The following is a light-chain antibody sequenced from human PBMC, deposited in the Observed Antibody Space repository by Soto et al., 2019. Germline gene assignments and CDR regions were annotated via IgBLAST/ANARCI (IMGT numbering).Light chain of an antibody. J-gene: IGKJ2*01. V-gene: IGKV3-15*01. CDR3: QQYYACPRI. Sequence: EIEMTQSPVTLSVTPGERATLSCRASQSVGGDLAWYQQIPGQAPRLLIYGAVTRATGVAARFSGGGSGTEFTLTVDSLQSEDLAIYYCQQYYACPRIFGQGTKLEI. CDR2: GAV. CDR1: QSVGGD.